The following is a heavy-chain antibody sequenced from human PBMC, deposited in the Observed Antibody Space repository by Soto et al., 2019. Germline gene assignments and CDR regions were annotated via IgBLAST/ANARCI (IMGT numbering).Heavy chain of an antibody. CDR3: ARADGPLPVTLLGF. CDR2: INRGGGP. CDR1: GFTFNNYS. J-gene: IGHJ4*02. D-gene: IGHD5-18*01. Sequence: EVRLLESGGGLVQHGGSLTLSCATSGFTFNNYSMSWVRQAPGKGMEWVSSINRGGGPYYADSVKGRFTISRDNSKNMLYRRMNSLRADDTAVYFCARADGPLPVTLLGFWGQGALVTVSS. V-gene: IGHV3-23*01.